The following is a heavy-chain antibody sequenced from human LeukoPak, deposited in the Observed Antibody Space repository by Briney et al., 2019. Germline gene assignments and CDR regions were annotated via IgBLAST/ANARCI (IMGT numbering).Heavy chain of an antibody. CDR1: TFRFSSYW. V-gene: IGHV3-7*01. J-gene: IGHJ2*01. CDR3: ARVMYYYDSSGYYHYWYFDL. D-gene: IGHD3-22*01. Sequence: GGSLRLSCAASTFRFSSYWMGWVRQAPGKGLEWVANIKHDGREKYYVDSVEGRFTISRDNAMNSLYLQMNSLRAEDTAVYYCARVMYYYDSSGYYHYWYFDLWGRGTLVTVSS. CDR2: IKHDGREK.